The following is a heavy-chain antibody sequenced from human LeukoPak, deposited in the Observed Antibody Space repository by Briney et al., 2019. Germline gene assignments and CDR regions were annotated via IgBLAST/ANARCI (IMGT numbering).Heavy chain of an antibody. Sequence: SETLSLTCTVSGYSISSGYYWGWIRQPPGKGLEWIGSIYHSGSTYYNPSLKSRVTISVDTSKNQFSLKLSSVTAADTAVYYCARGEYYDILTGYYLPSGYFDYWGQGTLVTVSS. J-gene: IGHJ4*02. CDR3: ARGEYYDILTGYYLPSGYFDY. D-gene: IGHD3-9*01. CDR1: GYSISSGYY. V-gene: IGHV4-38-2*02. CDR2: IYHSGST.